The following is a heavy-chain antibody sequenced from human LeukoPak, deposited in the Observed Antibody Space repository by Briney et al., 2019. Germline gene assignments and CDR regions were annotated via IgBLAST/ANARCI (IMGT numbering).Heavy chain of an antibody. CDR2: ISWNGGST. V-gene: IGHV3-20*04. Sequence: GGSLRLSCAASGFTFDDYGMSWVPHAPGKGLEGVSDISWNGGSTAYAEPVKGRFTISRDNAKNSLYLQMNSLRAEDTALYYCARVVYYYDSSGYYSSSTGDFGYWGQGTLVTVSS. CDR1: GFTFDDYG. D-gene: IGHD3-22*01. J-gene: IGHJ4*02. CDR3: ARVVYYYDSSGYYSSSTGDFGY.